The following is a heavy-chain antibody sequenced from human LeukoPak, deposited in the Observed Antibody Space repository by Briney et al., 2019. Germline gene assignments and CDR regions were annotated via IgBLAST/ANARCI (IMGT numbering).Heavy chain of an antibody. CDR3: ARRIAVAGSPVYYFDY. CDR2: INPNSGVT. CDR1: AYTFTCYY. D-gene: IGHD6-19*01. Sequence: GASVTVSFTASAYTFTCYYMHWVRHAPGQGLEWMGWINPNSGVTNNARKFQGRVTITWDTSINTTFMELSRLRSDDTAVYYCARRIAVAGSPVYYFDYWGQGTLVTVSS. J-gene: IGHJ4*02. V-gene: IGHV1-2*02.